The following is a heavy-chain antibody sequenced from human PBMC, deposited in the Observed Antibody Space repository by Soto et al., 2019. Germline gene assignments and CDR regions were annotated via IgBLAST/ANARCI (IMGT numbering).Heavy chain of an antibody. CDR3: TRLGVWGSYRPHNYFDY. CDR1: GASISSSDYY. Sequence: PPETLSLTCSVSGASISSSDYYWGWIRQPPKKGLELILTLYYRGSNYFTPSLQRRVSISVDTSKIPFSLKLSSVTAADTAVYYCTRLGVWGSYRPHNYFDYWGQGALVTVSS. V-gene: IGHV4-39*01. J-gene: IGHJ4*02. CDR2: LYYRGSN. D-gene: IGHD3-16*02.